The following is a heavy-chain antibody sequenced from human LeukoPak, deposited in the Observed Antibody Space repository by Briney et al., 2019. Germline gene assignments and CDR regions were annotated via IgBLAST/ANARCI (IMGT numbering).Heavy chain of an antibody. D-gene: IGHD3-22*01. V-gene: IGHV3-15*04. Sequence: PGGPLRLSCAASGFTFTSAWMNWVRRAPGKGLEWVGRIESKTDGESTDYAALVKGRFSISRDDSKSTLYLQMNSLKIEDTGMYYCATSPGFYDTSPFDYWGPGTLVTVSS. CDR1: GFTFTSAW. CDR3: ATSPGFYDTSPFDY. CDR2: IESKTDGEST. J-gene: IGHJ4*02.